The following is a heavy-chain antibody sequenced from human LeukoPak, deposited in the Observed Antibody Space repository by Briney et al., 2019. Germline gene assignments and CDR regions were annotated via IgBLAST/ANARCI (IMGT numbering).Heavy chain of an antibody. D-gene: IGHD1-26*01. V-gene: IGHV3-23*01. CDR2: ISISGGDT. CDR1: GFTFSNSA. J-gene: IGHJ4*02. CDR3: AKGEVPNDY. Sequence: GGSLRLSCAVSGFTFSNSAMSWVRQAPGKGLEWVSGISISGGDTYYADSVTGRFTISRDNSKSTLYLQMDSLRAEDTAVYYCAKGEVPNDYWGQGTLVTVSS.